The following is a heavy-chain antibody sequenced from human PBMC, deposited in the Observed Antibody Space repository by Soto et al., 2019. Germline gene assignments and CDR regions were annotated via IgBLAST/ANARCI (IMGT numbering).Heavy chain of an antibody. J-gene: IGHJ2*01. V-gene: IGHV3-30*18. Sequence: QVQLVESGGGVVQPGRSLRLSCAASGVNFSSYGMHWVRQAPGKGLEWVAGISYDGSNKYDADSVKGRFTISRDNSKNTRDLQMNSRRDEDTDMYYCAKGGRSFDLWGRGTLVTVSS. CDR2: ISYDGSNK. CDR1: GVNFSSYG. D-gene: IGHD3-16*01. CDR3: AKGGRSFDL.